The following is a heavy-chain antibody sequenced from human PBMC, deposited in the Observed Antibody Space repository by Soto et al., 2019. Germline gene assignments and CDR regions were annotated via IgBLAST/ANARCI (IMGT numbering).Heavy chain of an antibody. CDR2: ISGSGGST. D-gene: IGHD6-13*01. CDR1: GFTLSSYA. J-gene: IGHJ4*02. Sequence: GGSLRLSCAASGFTLSSYAMSWVRQAPGKGLEWVSAISGSGGSTYYADSVKGRFTISRDNSKNTLYLQMNSLRAEDTAVYYCATLLPSIAAAGTYYFDYWGQGTLVTVSS. CDR3: ATLLPSIAAAGTYYFDY. V-gene: IGHV3-23*01.